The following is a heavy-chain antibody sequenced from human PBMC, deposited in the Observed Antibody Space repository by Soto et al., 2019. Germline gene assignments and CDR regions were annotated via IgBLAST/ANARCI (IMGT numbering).Heavy chain of an antibody. CDR1: GGSISSGGYY. V-gene: IGHV4-31*03. CDR3: ARRARAGVYYYDSSGYYDAFDI. CDR2: IYYSGST. Sequence: SETLSLTCTVSGGSISSGGYYWSRIRQHPGKGLEWIGYIYYSGSTYYNPSLKSRVTISVDTSKNQFSLKLSSVTAADTAVYYCARRARAGVYYYDSSGYYDAFDIWGQGTMVTVSS. D-gene: IGHD3-22*01. J-gene: IGHJ3*02.